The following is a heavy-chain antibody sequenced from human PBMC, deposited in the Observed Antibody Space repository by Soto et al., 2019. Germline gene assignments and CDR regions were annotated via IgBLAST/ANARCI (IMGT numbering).Heavy chain of an antibody. CDR2: ISGSGGSP. D-gene: IGHD1-26*01. CDR3: AKARCTTTDCYVPDY. Sequence: GGSLRLSCAASGFSFRTYTMSWVRQAPGKGLEWLSVISGSGGSPSYADSVQGRFVVSRDNARNTLYLHMNSLRAEDTAMYYCAKARCTTTDCYVPDYWGRGTLVTVSS. V-gene: IGHV3-23*01. J-gene: IGHJ4*02. CDR1: GFSFRTYT.